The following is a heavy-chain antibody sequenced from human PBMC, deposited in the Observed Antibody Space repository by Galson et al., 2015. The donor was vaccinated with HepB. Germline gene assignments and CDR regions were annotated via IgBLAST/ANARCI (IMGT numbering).Heavy chain of an antibody. V-gene: IGHV3-73*01. CDR1: GFTFSGSA. J-gene: IGHJ4*02. CDR3: TRLGDFSGYSSK. Sequence: SLRLSCAASGFTFSGSAIHWVRQASGKGPGWVGRIRSKANNHATSYVPSLKGRFTISRDDSKNMAYLHMKSLKTEDTAVYYCTRLGDFSGYSSKWGQGTLVTVSS. D-gene: IGHD6-13*01. CDR2: IRSKANNHAT.